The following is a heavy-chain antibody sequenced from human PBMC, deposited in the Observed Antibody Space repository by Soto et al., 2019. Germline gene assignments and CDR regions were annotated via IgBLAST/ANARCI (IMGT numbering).Heavy chain of an antibody. D-gene: IGHD3-10*01. CDR1: GYSISSGYY. CDR3: ARNYYGSGHFYFDY. J-gene: IGHJ4*02. CDR2: IYHSGST. Sequence: SETLSLTCAVSGYSISSGYYWGWIRQPPGKGLEWIGSIYHSGSTYYNPSLKSRVTISVDTSKNQFSLKLSSVAAADTAVYYCARNYYGSGHFYFDYWGQGTLVTVSS. V-gene: IGHV4-38-2*01.